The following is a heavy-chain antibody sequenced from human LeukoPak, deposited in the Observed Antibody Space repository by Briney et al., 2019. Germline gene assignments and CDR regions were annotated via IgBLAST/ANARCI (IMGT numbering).Heavy chain of an antibody. CDR2: IYYSGST. Sequence: SETLSLTCTVSGGSISSYYWSWIRQPPGKGLEWIGYIYYSGSTNYNPSLKSRVTISVDTSKNQFSLKLSSVTAADTAVYYCARCYDFWSDYAANPNQYYNMDVWGKGTTVIVSS. CDR3: ARCYDFWSDYAANPNQYYNMDV. V-gene: IGHV4-59*01. D-gene: IGHD3-3*01. CDR1: GGSISSYY. J-gene: IGHJ6*03.